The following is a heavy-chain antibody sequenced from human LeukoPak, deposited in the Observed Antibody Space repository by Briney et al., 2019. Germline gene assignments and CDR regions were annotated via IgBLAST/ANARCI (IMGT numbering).Heavy chain of an antibody. Sequence: SETLSLTCTVSGGSISSYYWSWIRQPPGKGLEWIGYIYYSGSTNYNPSLKSRVTISVDTSKNQFSLKLSSVTAADTAVYYCARVAAPDAFDIWGQGTMVTVPS. CDR2: IYYSGST. D-gene: IGHD6-19*01. CDR3: ARVAAPDAFDI. V-gene: IGHV4-59*01. J-gene: IGHJ3*02. CDR1: GGSISSYY.